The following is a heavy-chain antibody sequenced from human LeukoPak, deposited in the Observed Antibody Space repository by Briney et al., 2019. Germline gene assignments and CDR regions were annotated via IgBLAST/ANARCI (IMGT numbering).Heavy chain of an antibody. J-gene: IGHJ4*02. D-gene: IGHD4-17*01. CDR3: AREGTTSKKAVKNDY. Sequence: GASVKVSCKASGYTFTGYYMHWVRQAPGQGLEWMGWINPNSGGTNYAQKFQGRVTMTRDTSISTAYMELSRLRSDDTAVYYCAREGTTSKKAVKNDYWGQGTLVTVSS. CDR1: GYTFTGYY. V-gene: IGHV1-2*02. CDR2: INPNSGGT.